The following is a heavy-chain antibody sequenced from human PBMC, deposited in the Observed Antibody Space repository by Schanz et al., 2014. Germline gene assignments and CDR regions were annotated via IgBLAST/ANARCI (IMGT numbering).Heavy chain of an antibody. J-gene: IGHJ4*02. CDR1: GYTLSAYS. V-gene: IGHV1-46*01. D-gene: IGHD6-13*01. Sequence: QAQLVQSGTQVKKPGASVKVSCKASGYTLSAYSLHWVRQAPGQGLEWMGIVNPSVRGTHFAREFQGRVTVTSDTSTSTVYMDVSSLRSEDTAVYYCASSGAGYSSSWDFDYWGQGTLVTVSS. CDR2: VNPSVRGT. CDR3: ASSGAGYSSSWDFDY.